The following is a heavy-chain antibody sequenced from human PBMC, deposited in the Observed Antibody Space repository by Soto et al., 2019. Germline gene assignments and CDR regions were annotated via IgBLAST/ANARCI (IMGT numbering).Heavy chain of an antibody. V-gene: IGHV1-69*06. CDR3: ASVFTGRWFDP. CDR2: ITPMFGAP. CDR1: GGPFSSYA. Sequence: QVQLVQSGAEVKKPGSSVKVSCTASGGPFSSYAINWVRQAPGQGLEWMGVITPMFGAPHYAQNFKGRITITSDTSTNTAYMELSSLTSGDTAVYFCASVFTGRWFDPWGQGTLVTVSS. J-gene: IGHJ5*02. D-gene: IGHD3-10*02.